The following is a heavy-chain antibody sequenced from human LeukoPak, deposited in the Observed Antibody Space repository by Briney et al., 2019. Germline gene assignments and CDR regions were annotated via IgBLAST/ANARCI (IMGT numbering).Heavy chain of an antibody. J-gene: IGHJ3*02. CDR1: GYTFTGYY. CDR2: INPNSGGT. V-gene: IGHV1-2*02. D-gene: IGHD6-13*01. Sequence: ASVKVSCKASGYTFTGYYMHWVRQALGQGLEWMGWINPNSGGTNYAQKFQGRVTMTRDTSISTAYMELSRLRSDDTAVYYCARDRTIAAAGGGSAFDIWGQGTMVTVSS. CDR3: ARDRTIAAAGGGSAFDI.